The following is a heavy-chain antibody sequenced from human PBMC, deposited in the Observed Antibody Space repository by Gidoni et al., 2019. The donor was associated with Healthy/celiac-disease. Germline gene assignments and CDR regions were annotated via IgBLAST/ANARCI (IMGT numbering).Heavy chain of an antibody. CDR3: AKSWVARARFLEWLSSGY. J-gene: IGHJ4*02. CDR2: ISGSGGSK. CDR1: GFTFSSYA. V-gene: IGHV3-23*04. D-gene: IGHD3-3*01. Sequence: EVQLVESGGGLVQPGGSLRLSCAASGFTFSSYAMSWVRQAQGKGLEWVSAISGSGGSKYYADAVKGRFTSSRDKSKNTLYLQMNSLRAEDTAVYYCAKSWVARARFLEWLSSGYWGQGTLVTVSS.